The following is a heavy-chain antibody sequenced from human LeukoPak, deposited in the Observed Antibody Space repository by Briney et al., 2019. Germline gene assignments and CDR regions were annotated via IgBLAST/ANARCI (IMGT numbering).Heavy chain of an antibody. D-gene: IGHD6-25*01. CDR3: AKDTSGWPRDFDY. J-gene: IGHJ4*02. CDR1: GFSFSSYA. Sequence: PGGSLRLSCAGSGFSFSSYAINWVRQAPGKGLEWDSAISGSDGITYYADSVKGRFTISRDNSKNTVYLEMSSLRAEDTAVYYCAKDTSGWPRDFDYWGQGTLVTVSS. V-gene: IGHV3-23*01. CDR2: ISGSDGIT.